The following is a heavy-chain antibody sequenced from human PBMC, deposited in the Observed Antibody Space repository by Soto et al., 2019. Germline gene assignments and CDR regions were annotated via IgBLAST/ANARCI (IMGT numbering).Heavy chain of an antibody. CDR3: SRGPSRSSCLSSYYYYYGMDV. J-gene: IGHJ6*02. CDR1: GDSVSSNSAA. D-gene: IGHD6-13*01. V-gene: IGHV6-1*01. CDR2: TYYRSKWYN. Sequence: QTLSLTCAISGDSVSSNSAAWNWIRQSPSRGLEWLGRTYYRSKWYNDYAVSVKSRITINPDTSKNQFSLQLNSVTPEDTPVYYCSRGPSRSSCLSSYYYYYGMDVWGQGTTVTVSS.